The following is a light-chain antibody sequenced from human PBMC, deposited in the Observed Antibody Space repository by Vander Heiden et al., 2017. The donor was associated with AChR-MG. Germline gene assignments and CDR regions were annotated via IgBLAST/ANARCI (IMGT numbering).Light chain of an antibody. Sequence: SYVLTQPPSVSVAPGKTAKITCGGNSIGSKSVHWYQQKPGQAPVMVVYDDSDRPSGIPERFSGSNSGNTATLTISRVEGGDEADYYCQVYDRSSDHWVFGGGTKLTVL. CDR3: QVYDRSSDHWV. V-gene: IGLV3-21*03. CDR1: SIGSKS. J-gene: IGLJ3*02. CDR2: DDS.